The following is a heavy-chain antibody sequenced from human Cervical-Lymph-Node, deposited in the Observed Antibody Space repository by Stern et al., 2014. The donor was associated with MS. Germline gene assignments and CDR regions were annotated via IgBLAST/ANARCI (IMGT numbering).Heavy chain of an antibody. CDR3: ATTVTPRTFDY. CDR1: GFTFSSYG. V-gene: IGHV3-21*01. Sequence: VQLVESGGGLVTPGGSLRLSCAASGFTFSSYGMKWVRQAPGKGLEWVSSISSSSTYIFYADSVKGRFTISRDNAKNSVYLQMNSLRAEDTAVYYCATTVTPRTFDYWGQGALVTVSS. D-gene: IGHD4-17*01. CDR2: ISSSSTYI. J-gene: IGHJ4*02.